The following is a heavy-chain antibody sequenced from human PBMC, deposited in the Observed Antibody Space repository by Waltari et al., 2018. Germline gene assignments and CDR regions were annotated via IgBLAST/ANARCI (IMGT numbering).Heavy chain of an antibody. CDR1: GGSIRGYY. Sequence: QVQLQEAGPGLVKPSETLSLTCTVSGGSIRGYYWSWIRQPPGKGREWIGYMYYSGSTNYNPSLKSRVTISLDTSKNQFSLKLSSVTAADTAVYYCAGRSGTYYNNWGQGALVTVSS. CDR2: MYYSGST. V-gene: IGHV4-59*03. J-gene: IGHJ4*02. CDR3: AGRSGTYYNN. D-gene: IGHD1-1*01.